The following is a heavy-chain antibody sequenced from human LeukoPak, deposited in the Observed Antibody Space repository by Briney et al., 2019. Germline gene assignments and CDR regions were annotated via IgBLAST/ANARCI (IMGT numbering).Heavy chain of an antibody. CDR2: ISAYNGNT. CDR3: ARDRGDGYNFNY. J-gene: IGHJ4*02. CDR1: GYTFSSYG. V-gene: IGHV1-18*01. Sequence: ASVKVSCKASGYTFSSYGISWVRQAHGQGLEWMGWISAYNGNTNYAQKLQGRVTMTTDTSTSTAYMELRSLRSDDTAVYYCARDRGDGYNFNYWGQGTLVTVSS. D-gene: IGHD5-24*01.